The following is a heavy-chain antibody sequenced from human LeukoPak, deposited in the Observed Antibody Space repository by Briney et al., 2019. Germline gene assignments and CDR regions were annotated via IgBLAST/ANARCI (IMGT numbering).Heavy chain of an antibody. D-gene: IGHD2-21*01. CDR1: GYPISSGYY. Sequence: SETLSLTCAVSGYPISSGYYWGWIRQPPGKGLEWIGSIYHSGSTYYNPSLKSRVTISVDTSKNQFSLKLSSVTAADTAVYYCARPDKYCGGDCYSNAFDIWGQGTMVTVSS. V-gene: IGHV4-38-2*01. CDR2: IYHSGST. CDR3: ARPDKYCGGDCYSNAFDI. J-gene: IGHJ3*02.